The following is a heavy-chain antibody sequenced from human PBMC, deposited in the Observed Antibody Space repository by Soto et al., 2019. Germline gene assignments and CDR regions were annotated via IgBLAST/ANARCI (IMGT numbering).Heavy chain of an antibody. CDR1: GFTFNNYA. V-gene: IGHV3-23*01. Sequence: EVQLLESGGGLVQPGGSLRLSCAASGFTFNNYAMTWVRQAPGKALEWVSAISGGGDTTSYAASVKGRFTVLRDGSKNTLYLEMSILRAEDTALYYCAKGRGGSGSLTPRVDFWGQGTLVTVSS. D-gene: IGHD3-10*01. CDR3: AKGRGGSGSLTPRVDF. J-gene: IGHJ4*02. CDR2: ISGGGDTT.